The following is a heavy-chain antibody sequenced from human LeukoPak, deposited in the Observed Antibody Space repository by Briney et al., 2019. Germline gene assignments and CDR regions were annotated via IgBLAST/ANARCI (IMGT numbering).Heavy chain of an antibody. D-gene: IGHD6-13*01. Sequence: GGSLRLSCAASGFTFSSYWMSWVRQAPGKGLEWVANIKQDGSEKYYVDSVKGRFTISRDNAKNSLYLQMNSLRAEDTAVYYCARDSSSWPNWFDPWGQGTLVTVSS. J-gene: IGHJ5*02. CDR2: IKQDGSEK. CDR3: ARDSSSWPNWFDP. V-gene: IGHV3-7*01. CDR1: GFTFSSYW.